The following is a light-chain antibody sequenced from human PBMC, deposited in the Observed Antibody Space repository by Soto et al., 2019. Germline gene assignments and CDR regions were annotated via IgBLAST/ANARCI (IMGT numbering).Light chain of an antibody. CDR3: QQYGSSGIT. Sequence: ESVVTQSSATPFLFPGDRVSLSCWASQSVSSNFLAWYQEKPGQAPRLLIYGASSRATGIPDRFSGSGSGIDFTLTISRLEPEDFAVYYCQQYGSSGITFGQGTRLEIK. J-gene: IGKJ5*01. CDR1: QSVSSNF. CDR2: GAS. V-gene: IGKV3-20*01.